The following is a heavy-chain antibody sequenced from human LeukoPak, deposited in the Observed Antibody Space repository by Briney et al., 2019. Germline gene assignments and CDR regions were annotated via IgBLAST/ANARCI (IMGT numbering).Heavy chain of an antibody. CDR2: ISYDGSNK. D-gene: IGHD3-10*01. CDR3: AKEMLLWFGELDYYGMDV. V-gene: IGHV3-30*18. CDR1: GFTFSSYG. J-gene: IGHJ6*04. Sequence: GRSLRLSGAASGFTFSSYGMHWVRQAPGKGLEWVAVISYDGSNKYYADSVKGRFTISRDNSKNTLYLQMNSLRAEDTAVYYCAKEMLLWFGELDYYGMDVWGKGTTVTVSS.